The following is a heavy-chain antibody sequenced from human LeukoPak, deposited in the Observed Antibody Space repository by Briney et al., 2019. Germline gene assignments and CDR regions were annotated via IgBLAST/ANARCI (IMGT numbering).Heavy chain of an antibody. Sequence: ASMKVSCKASGYTFTSYDINWVRQATGQGREWMGWMNHNSGNTGYAQKFQGRVTMTRNTSISTAYMEMSSLRSEDTAVYYCARGLAAGYNWFDPWGQGTLVTVSS. J-gene: IGHJ5*02. CDR2: MNHNSGNT. D-gene: IGHD6-13*01. CDR3: ARGLAAGYNWFDP. V-gene: IGHV1-8*01. CDR1: GYTFTSYD.